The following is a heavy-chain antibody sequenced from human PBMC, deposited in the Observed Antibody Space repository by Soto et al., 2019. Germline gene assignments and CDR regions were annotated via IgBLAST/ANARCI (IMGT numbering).Heavy chain of an antibody. D-gene: IGHD6-6*01. J-gene: IGHJ5*02. CDR3: ARDQSAQLVYGSNWFDP. Sequence: PGGSLRLSCAASGFTFSSYSMNWVRQAPGKGLEWVSSISSSSSYIYYADSVKGRFTISRDNAKNSLYLQMNSLRAEDTAVYYCARDQSAQLVYGSNWFDPWGQGTLVTVSS. V-gene: IGHV3-21*01. CDR1: GFTFSSYS. CDR2: ISSSSSYI.